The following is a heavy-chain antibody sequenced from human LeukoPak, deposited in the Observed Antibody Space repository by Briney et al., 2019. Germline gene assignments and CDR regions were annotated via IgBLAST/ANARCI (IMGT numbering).Heavy chain of an antibody. V-gene: IGHV3-74*01. Sequence: GGSLRLSCAASGFTFSTYWMHWVRQAPGKGLVWVARIKGDGSSTIYADSVRGRFTISRDNSKNTLYLQTSSLRAEDTAVYYCARASTTVPNLLDHWGRGTLVTVSS. CDR3: ARASTTVPNLLDH. CDR1: GFTFSTYW. J-gene: IGHJ4*02. D-gene: IGHD4-17*01. CDR2: IKGDGSST.